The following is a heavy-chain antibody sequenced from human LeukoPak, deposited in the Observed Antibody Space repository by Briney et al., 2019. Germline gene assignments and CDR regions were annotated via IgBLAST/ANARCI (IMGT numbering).Heavy chain of an antibody. V-gene: IGHV4-61*01. CDR1: GGSISSGSYY. J-gene: IGHJ4*02. Sequence: SETLSLTCTVSGGSISSGSYYWSWIRQPPGKGLEWIGCIYYSGSTSYNPSLKSRVTISVDTSKNQFSLKLNSVTAADTAVYFCARDMRGSSSWPTVDYWGQGTLVTVSS. CDR2: IYYSGST. D-gene: IGHD6-13*01. CDR3: ARDMRGSSSWPTVDY.